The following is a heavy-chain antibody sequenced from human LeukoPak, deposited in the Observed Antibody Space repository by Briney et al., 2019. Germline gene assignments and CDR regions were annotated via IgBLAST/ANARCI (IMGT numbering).Heavy chain of an antibody. J-gene: IGHJ3*02. CDR3: ARGCLGGSCCGSHAFDI. CDR2: IYYSGGT. D-gene: IGHD2-15*01. V-gene: IGHV4-59*01. Sequence: SETLSLTCTVSGGSISSYYWSWIRQPPGKGLVWIGYIYYSGGTNYNPSLKSRVTISVDTSKNQFSLKLSSVTAADTAVYYCARGCLGGSCCGSHAFDIWGQGTMVTVSS. CDR1: GGSISSYY.